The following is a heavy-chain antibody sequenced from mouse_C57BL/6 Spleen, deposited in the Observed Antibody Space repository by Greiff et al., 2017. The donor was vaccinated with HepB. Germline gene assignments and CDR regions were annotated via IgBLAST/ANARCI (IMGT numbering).Heavy chain of an antibody. Sequence: EVMLVESGGGLVKPGGSLKLSCAASGFTFSSYTMSWVRQTPEKRLEWVATISGGGGNTYYPDSVKGRFTSYRDNAKNTLYLQMSRLRSEDTALYYCARIGWLHYYAMDYWGQGTSVTVSS. CDR1: GFTFSSYT. CDR3: ARIGWLHYYAMDY. CDR2: ISGGGGNT. V-gene: IGHV5-9*01. D-gene: IGHD2-3*01. J-gene: IGHJ4*01.